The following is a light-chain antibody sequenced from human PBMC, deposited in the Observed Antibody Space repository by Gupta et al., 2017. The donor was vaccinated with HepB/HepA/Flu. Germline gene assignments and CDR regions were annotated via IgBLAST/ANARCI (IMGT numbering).Light chain of an antibody. Sequence: EIVLTQSPATLFLSPGERATLSCRAGQSVSSSYLAWYQQKPGPAPRLLIYGASSRATSIPERFSSSGSGTDFTITISRLEPEEVAVYYCQQYGSTPPWTFGRGTKVEIK. CDR3: QQYGSTPPWT. CDR1: QSVSSSY. V-gene: IGKV3-20*01. CDR2: GAS. J-gene: IGKJ1*01.